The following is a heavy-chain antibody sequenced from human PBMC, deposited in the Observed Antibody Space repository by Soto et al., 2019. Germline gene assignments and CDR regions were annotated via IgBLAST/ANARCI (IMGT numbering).Heavy chain of an antibody. V-gene: IGHV4-34*01. Sequence: SETLSLTXAVYGGSFSGYYWSWIRQPPGKGLEWIGEINHSGSTNYNPSLKSRVTISVDTSKNQFSLKLSSVTAADTAVYYCARGRKRYSSGWYAKLDYWGQGTLVTVSS. CDR2: INHSGST. CDR1: GGSFSGYY. J-gene: IGHJ4*02. CDR3: ARGRKRYSSGWYAKLDY. D-gene: IGHD6-19*01.